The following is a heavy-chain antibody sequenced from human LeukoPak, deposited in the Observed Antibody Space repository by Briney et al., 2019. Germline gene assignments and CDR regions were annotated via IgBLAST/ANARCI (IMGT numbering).Heavy chain of an antibody. CDR2: IYTSGST. V-gene: IGHV4-4*07. CDR1: GGSFSGYY. CDR3: ARDSSGYYYPSDY. Sequence: SETLSLTCAVYGGSFSGYYWSWIRQPPGKGLEWIGRIYTSGSTNYNPSLKSRVTMSVDTSKNQFSLKLSSVTAADTAVYYCARDSSGYYYPSDYWGQGTLVTVSS. J-gene: IGHJ4*02. D-gene: IGHD3-22*01.